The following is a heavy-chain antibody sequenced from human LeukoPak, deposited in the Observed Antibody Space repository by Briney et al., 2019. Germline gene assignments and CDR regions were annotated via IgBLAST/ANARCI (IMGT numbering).Heavy chain of an antibody. J-gene: IGHJ5*02. CDR1: GGSISSTNYY. V-gene: IGHV4-39*02. D-gene: IGHD2-21*02. Sequence: SETLSLTCSVSGGSISSTNYYWAWIRQPPGKGLEWIGSVYYSGSTYYNPSLKGRVIISVDTSKNQFSLRLRSVSAADTAVYYCARGWVVTAYAPFDPWGQGTLVIVSS. CDR2: VYYSGST. CDR3: ARGWVVTAYAPFDP.